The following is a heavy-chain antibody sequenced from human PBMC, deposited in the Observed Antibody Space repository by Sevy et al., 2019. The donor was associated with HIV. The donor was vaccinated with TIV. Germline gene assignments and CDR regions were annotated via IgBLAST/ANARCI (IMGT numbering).Heavy chain of an antibody. V-gene: IGHV3-72*01. CDR2: IRDKEKSPTT. CDR3: ARVRGSSWYESYFDY. CDR1: GFNFSDHY. D-gene: IGHD6-13*01. Sequence: GSLRLSCAASGFNFSDHYMDWVRQAPGKGPEGGGRIRDKEKSPTTEYAASVNGRFTISRDDSKKSLYLQLNSLKTEDTAVYYCARVRGSSWYESYFDYWGQGTLVTVSS. J-gene: IGHJ4*02.